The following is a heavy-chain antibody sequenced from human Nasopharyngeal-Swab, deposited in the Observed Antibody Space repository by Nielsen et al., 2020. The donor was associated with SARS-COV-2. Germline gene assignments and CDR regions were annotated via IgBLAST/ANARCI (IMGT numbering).Heavy chain of an antibody. J-gene: IGHJ4*02. CDR1: GFTFSSYS. CDR3: ARALPDTYCGGDCYYN. D-gene: IGHD2-21*02. Sequence: GGSLRLSCAAPGFTFSSYSMNWVRQAPGKGLEWVSSISSSSSYIYYADSVKGRFTISRDNAKNSLYLQMNSLRAEDTAVYYCARALPDTYCGGDCYYNWGQGTLVTVSS. V-gene: IGHV3-21*01. CDR2: ISSSSSYI.